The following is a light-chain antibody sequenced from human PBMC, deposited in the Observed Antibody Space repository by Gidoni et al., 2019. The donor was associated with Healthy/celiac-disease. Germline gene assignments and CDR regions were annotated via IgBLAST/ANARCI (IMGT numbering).Light chain of an antibody. V-gene: IGKV3-11*01. CDR1: QRVRGY. Sequence: EIVLTQSPATLSLSPGERATLSCRASQRVRGYFALYQQKPGQAPRLLIYDASNRATGLPARFSGSGSGTDFTLTLSSLEPEDFAVYYCQQRSNLPPWTFGQWTKVEIK. J-gene: IGKJ1*01. CDR2: DAS. CDR3: QQRSNLPPWT.